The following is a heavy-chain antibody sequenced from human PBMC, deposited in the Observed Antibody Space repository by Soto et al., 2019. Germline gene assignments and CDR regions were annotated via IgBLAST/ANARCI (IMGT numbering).Heavy chain of an antibody. Sequence: ASVKVSCKVSGYTLTELSIHWVRQAPGKGLEWMGGFDPEDGETIYAQKFQGRVTMTEDTSTDTAYMELSSLRSEDTAVYYCATVSYDFWSGYYWGQGTLVTVSS. CDR3: ATVSYDFWSGYY. CDR1: GYTLTELS. V-gene: IGHV1-24*01. D-gene: IGHD3-3*01. CDR2: FDPEDGET. J-gene: IGHJ4*02.